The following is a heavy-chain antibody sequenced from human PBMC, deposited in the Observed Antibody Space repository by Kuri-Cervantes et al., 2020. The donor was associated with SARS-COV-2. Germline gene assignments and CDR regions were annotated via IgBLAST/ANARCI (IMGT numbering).Heavy chain of an antibody. CDR1: GFTFRSSA. V-gene: IGHV1-58*01. D-gene: IGHD3-22*01. J-gene: IGHJ6*02. Sequence: SVKVSRKASGFTFRSSAVQWVRQARGQHLEWIGRIVVGSGDINYAQEFHERVTITRDVSTSTAYMELSSLRSEDTAVYYCAADPKIGPFYYYYGMDVWGQGTTVTVSS. CDR2: IVVGSGDI. CDR3: AADPKIGPFYYYYGMDV.